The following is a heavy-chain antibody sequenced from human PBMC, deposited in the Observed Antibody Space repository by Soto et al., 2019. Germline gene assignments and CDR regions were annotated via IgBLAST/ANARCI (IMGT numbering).Heavy chain of an antibody. CDR3: ARDQPGYSYGYGLGY. V-gene: IGHV3-21*01. CDR2: ISISSYI. J-gene: IGHJ4*02. Sequence: PGGSLRLSCAASGFTFSSYSMNRVRQAPGKGLEWVSSISISSYIYYADSVKGRFTISRDNAKNSLYLQMNSLRAEDTAVYYCARDQPGYSYGYGLGYWGQGTLVTVSS. D-gene: IGHD5-18*01. CDR1: GFTFSSYS.